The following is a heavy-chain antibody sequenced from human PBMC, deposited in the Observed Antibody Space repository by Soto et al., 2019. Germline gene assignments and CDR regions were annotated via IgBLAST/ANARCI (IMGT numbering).Heavy chain of an antibody. Sequence: GGSLRLSCSASGFSFSTHYMNWVRQSPGKGLEWVAVISYDGSNKYYADSVKGRFTISRDNSKNTLYLQMNSLRAEDTAVYYCARGLGYCTGGSCLNWFDPWGQGTLVTVSS. D-gene: IGHD2-15*01. J-gene: IGHJ5*02. V-gene: IGHV3-30-3*01. CDR3: ARGLGYCTGGSCLNWFDP. CDR1: GFSFSTHY. CDR2: ISYDGSNK.